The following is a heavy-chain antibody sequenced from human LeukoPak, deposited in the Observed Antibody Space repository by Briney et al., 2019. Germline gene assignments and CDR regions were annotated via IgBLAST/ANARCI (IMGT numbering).Heavy chain of an antibody. V-gene: IGHV3-23*01. CDR3: ARDQGDSGWSFYYYYYGMDV. J-gene: IGHJ6*02. CDR2: ISGVGGNT. CDR1: GFTFNNYA. Sequence: GGSLRLSCAASGFTFNNYALSWVRQAPGKGLEWISAISGVGGNTYYADSVKGRFTISSDISKNTLYLQMNSLRVEDSAVYYCARDQGDSGWSFYYYYYGMDVWGQGTTVTVSS. D-gene: IGHD6-19*01.